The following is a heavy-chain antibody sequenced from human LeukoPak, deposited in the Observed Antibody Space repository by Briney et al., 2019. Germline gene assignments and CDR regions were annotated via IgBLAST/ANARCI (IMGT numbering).Heavy chain of an antibody. CDR3: ARGSGSYYLHY. V-gene: IGHV3-48*03. J-gene: IGHJ4*02. CDR2: ISSSGSTI. D-gene: IGHD1-26*01. CDR1: GFTFSSYE. Sequence: GGSLRLSCAASGFTFSSYEMNWVRQAPGKGLEWISYISSSGSTIYYADSVKGRFTISRDNAKNSLYLQMNSLRAEDTAVYYCARGSGSYYLHYWGQGTLVTVSS.